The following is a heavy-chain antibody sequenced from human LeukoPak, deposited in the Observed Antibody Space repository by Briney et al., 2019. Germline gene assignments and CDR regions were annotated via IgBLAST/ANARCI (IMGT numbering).Heavy chain of an antibody. V-gene: IGHV1-18*01. D-gene: IGHD3-10*01. CDR2: ISAYNGNT. J-gene: IGHJ4*02. CDR3: ARGPAYYYGSGSYPPEYDY. Sequence: GASVKVSCKASGYTFTSYGISWVRQAPGQGLEWMGWISAYNGNTNYAQKLQGRVTMTTDTSTSTAYMELRSLRSDDTAVYYCARGPAYYYGSGSYPPEYDYWGQGTLVTVSS. CDR1: GYTFTSYG.